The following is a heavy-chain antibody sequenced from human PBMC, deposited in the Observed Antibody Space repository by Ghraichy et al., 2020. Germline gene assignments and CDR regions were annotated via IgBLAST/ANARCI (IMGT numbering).Heavy chain of an antibody. CDR1: GFTFSSYG. D-gene: IGHD5-18*01. CDR3: AKDLVDTAMVTTYYYYYGMDV. Sequence: GGSLRLSCAASGFTFSSYGMHWVRQAPGKGLEWVAVISYDGSNKYYADSVKGRFTISRDNSKNTLYLQMNSLRAEDTAVYYCAKDLVDTAMVTTYYYYYGMDVWGQGTTVTVSS. V-gene: IGHV3-30*18. CDR2: ISYDGSNK. J-gene: IGHJ6*02.